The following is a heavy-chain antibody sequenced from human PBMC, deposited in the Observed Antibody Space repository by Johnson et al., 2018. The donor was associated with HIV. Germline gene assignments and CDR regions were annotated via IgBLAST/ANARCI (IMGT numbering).Heavy chain of an antibody. J-gene: IGHJ3*02. CDR2: ISSSGGTI. CDR1: NFTFKDYY. Sequence: QVQLVESGGDFIKPGGSLRLSCAASNFTFKDYYMNWIRQAPGKGLEWISYISSSGGTIYYADSVKGRFTISRENSRNTLYLQMNSLRAEDTAAYYGARPTRSSIAATGDDAFDIWGQGTMVTVSS. V-gene: IGHV3-11*04. D-gene: IGHD6-13*01. CDR3: ARPTRSSIAATGDDAFDI.